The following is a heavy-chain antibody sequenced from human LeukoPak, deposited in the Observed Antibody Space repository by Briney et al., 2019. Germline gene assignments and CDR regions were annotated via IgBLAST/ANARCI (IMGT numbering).Heavy chain of an antibody. CDR1: GFTFSSYW. D-gene: IGHD3-3*01. V-gene: IGHV3-7*01. CDR2: IKQDGSEK. Sequence: GGSLRLSCAASGFTFSSYWMSWVRQAPGKGLEWVANIKQDGSEKYYVDSVKGRFTISRDNAKNSLYLQMNSLRAEDTAVYYCARDFAHSDFWSGKYYFDYWGQGTLVIVSS. CDR3: ARDFAHSDFWSGKYYFDY. J-gene: IGHJ4*02.